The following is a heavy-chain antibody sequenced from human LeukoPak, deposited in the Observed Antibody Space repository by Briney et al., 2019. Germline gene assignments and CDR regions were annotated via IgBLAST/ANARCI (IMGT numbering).Heavy chain of an antibody. V-gene: IGHV4-61*01. CDR1: GGSVSSDSYY. J-gene: IGHJ2*01. CDR3: ARAVVAGGTMWYFDL. CDR2: IYYSGST. D-gene: IGHD2-15*01. Sequence: SETLSLTCTVSGGSVSSDSYYWTWIRQPPRKGLEWIGYIYYSGSTSYNPSLKSRVTISVDTSKNQFSLKLNSVTAADTAVYYCARAVVAGGTMWYFDLWGRGTLVTVSS.